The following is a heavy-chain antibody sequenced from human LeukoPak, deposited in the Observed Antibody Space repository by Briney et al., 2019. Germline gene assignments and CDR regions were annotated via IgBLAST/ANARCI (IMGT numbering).Heavy chain of an antibody. J-gene: IGHJ4*02. Sequence: ASVKVSCKASGYTFTSYGISWVRQAPGQGLEWMGWISAYNGNTSYAQKLQGRVTMTTDTSTSTAYMELRSLRSDDTAVYYCARGDYGSWYSHYFDYWGQGTLVTVSS. CDR2: ISAYNGNT. CDR3: ARGDYGSWYSHYFDY. V-gene: IGHV1-18*01. CDR1: GYTFTSYG. D-gene: IGHD6-13*01.